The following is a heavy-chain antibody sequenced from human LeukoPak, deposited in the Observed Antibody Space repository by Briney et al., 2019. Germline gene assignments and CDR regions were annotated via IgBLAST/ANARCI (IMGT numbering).Heavy chain of an antibody. CDR3: AKDSQGFGELYGGYFDY. CDR1: GFTFSSYG. D-gene: IGHD3-10*01. Sequence: GGSLRLSCAASGFTFSSYGMHWVRQAPGKGLEWVAFIRYDGSNKYYADSVKGRFTISRDNSKNTLYLQMNSLRAEDTAVYYCAKDSQGFGELYGGYFDYWGQGTLVTVSS. V-gene: IGHV3-30*02. CDR2: IRYDGSNK. J-gene: IGHJ4*02.